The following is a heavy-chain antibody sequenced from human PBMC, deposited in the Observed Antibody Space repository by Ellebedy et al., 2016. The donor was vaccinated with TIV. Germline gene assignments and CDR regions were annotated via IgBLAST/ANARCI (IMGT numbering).Heavy chain of an antibody. Sequence: AASVKVSCKTSGYSFTGYYIHWVRQAPGQGTEWVGWINPDNGVTVYEQKLQGRVTITGDTSISTVYMELSSLRSDDTAIYYCVRDLTNPVTGDYWGQGTLVFVSS. CDR2: INPDNGVT. V-gene: IGHV1-2*02. CDR1: GYSFTGYY. CDR3: VRDLTNPVTGDY. D-gene: IGHD4-11*01. J-gene: IGHJ4*02.